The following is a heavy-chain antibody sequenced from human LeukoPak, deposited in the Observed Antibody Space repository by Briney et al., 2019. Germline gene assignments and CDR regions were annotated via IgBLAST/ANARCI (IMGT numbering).Heavy chain of an antibody. V-gene: IGHV3-23*01. J-gene: IGHJ5*02. CDR3: ARDGFCSSSSCYPLNWFDP. D-gene: IGHD2-2*03. CDR1: GFTFSSYA. CDR2: ISGSGGTT. Sequence: GGSLRLSCAASGFTFSSYAMSWVRQAPGKGLEWVSAISGSGGTTYYADSVKGRFTISRDNSKSTLYVQMNSLRAEDTAVYYCARDGFCSSSSCYPLNWFDPWGQGTLVTASS.